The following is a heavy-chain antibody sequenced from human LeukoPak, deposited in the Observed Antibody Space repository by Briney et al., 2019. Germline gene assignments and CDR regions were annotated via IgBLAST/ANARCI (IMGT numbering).Heavy chain of an antibody. CDR2: IKQDGSEK. Sequence: GGPLRLSCAASGFTFSSYWMSWVRQAPGKGLEWVANIKQDGSEKYYVDSVKGRFTISRDNAKNSMYLQMNSLRAEDTAVYYCARDRSGYDFCRFDPWGQGTLVTVSS. CDR1: GFTFSSYW. V-gene: IGHV3-7*05. D-gene: IGHD5-12*01. J-gene: IGHJ5*02. CDR3: ARDRSGYDFCRFDP.